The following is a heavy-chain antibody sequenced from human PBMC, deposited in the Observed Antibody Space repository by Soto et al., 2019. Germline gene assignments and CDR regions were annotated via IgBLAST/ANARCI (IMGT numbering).Heavy chain of an antibody. D-gene: IGHD6-13*01. CDR1: GFTFSSYA. V-gene: IGHV3-23*01. CDR2: ISGSGGST. CDR3: ARARGYSSWYFDY. J-gene: IGHJ4*02. Sequence: EVQLLESGGGLVQPGGSLRLSCAASGFTFSSYAMSWVRQAPGKGLEWVSAISGSGGSTYYADSVKGRFTISRDNSKNSLYLQMNSLRAEDTAVYYCARARGYSSWYFDYWGQGTLVTVSS.